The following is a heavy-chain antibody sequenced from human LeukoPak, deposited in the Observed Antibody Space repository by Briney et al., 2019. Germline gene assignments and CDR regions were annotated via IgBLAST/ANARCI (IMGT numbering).Heavy chain of an antibody. CDR1: GFTFSDYY. CDR2: ISSSGSTI. CDR3: AREELPRYFDL. V-gene: IGHV3-11*01. J-gene: IGHJ2*01. Sequence: GGSLRLSCAASGFTFSDYYMSWIRQAPGKGLEWVSCISSSGSTIYYADSVKGRSTISRDNAKNSLYLQMNSLRAEDTAVYYCAREELPRYFDLWGRGTLVTVSS. D-gene: IGHD1-26*01.